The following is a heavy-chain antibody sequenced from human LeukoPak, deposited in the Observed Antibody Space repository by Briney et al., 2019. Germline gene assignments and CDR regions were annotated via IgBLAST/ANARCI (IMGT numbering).Heavy chain of an antibody. J-gene: IGHJ4*02. D-gene: IGHD6-6*01. CDR1: GFIFSSYW. CDR3: AMDYSSSGLDY. V-gene: IGHV3-7*04. Sequence: PGGSLRLSCAACGFIFSSYWLSWVRQAPGKGLEWVANIKQDGSEKYYVDSVKGRFTISRDNAKNSLYLQMNSLRAEDTAVYYCAMDYSSSGLDYWGQGTLVTVSS. CDR2: IKQDGSEK.